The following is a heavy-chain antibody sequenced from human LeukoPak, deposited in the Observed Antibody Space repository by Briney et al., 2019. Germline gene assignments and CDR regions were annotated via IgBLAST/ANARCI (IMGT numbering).Heavy chain of an antibody. V-gene: IGHV3-74*01. CDR2: INSDGSST. D-gene: IGHD2-15*01. CDR3: ARVQGCSGGTCYFHY. Sequence: GGSLRLSCAASGFAFSSHWMHWVRQVPGKGLVWLSRINSDGSSTTYADSVKGRFTISRDNAKNTVYLQMNSLRAEDTAVYYCARVQGCSGGTCYFHYWGQGTLVTVFS. J-gene: IGHJ4*02. CDR1: GFAFSSHW.